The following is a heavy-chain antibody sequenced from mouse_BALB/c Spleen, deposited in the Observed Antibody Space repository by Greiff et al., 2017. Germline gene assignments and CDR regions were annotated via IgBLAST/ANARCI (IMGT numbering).Heavy chain of an antibody. D-gene: IGHD4-1*01. CDR2: ISYSGST. Sequence: DVQLQESGPGLVKPSQSLSLTCTVTGYSITSDYAWNWIRQFPGNKLEWMGYISYSGSTSYNPSLKSRISITRDTSKNQFFLQLNSVTTEDTATYYCARSTLGYYFDDWGQGTTLTVSS. CDR1: GYSITSDYA. CDR3: ARSTLGYYFDD. V-gene: IGHV3-2*02. J-gene: IGHJ2*01.